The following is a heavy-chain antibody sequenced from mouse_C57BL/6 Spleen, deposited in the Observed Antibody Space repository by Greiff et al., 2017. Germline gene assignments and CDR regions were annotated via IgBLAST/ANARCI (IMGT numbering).Heavy chain of an antibody. Sequence: VQLQQSGPELVNPGASVKISCKASGYAFSSSWMNWVKQRPGKGLEWIGRIYPGDGDTNYNGKFKGKATLTADKSSSTAYMQLSSLTSEDSAVYFCARVGWLGWGQGTLVTVSA. CDR1: GYAFSSSW. D-gene: IGHD2-3*01. CDR3: ARVGWLG. CDR2: IYPGDGDT. J-gene: IGHJ3*01. V-gene: IGHV1-82*01.